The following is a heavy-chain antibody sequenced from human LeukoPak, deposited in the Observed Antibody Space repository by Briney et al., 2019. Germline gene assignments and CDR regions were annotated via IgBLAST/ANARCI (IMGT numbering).Heavy chain of an antibody. V-gene: IGHV3-30*02. Sequence: GGSLRLSCVVSGFTFSSYGIHWVRQAPGKGLEWAAFVRYDGSIDYYADSVKGRFTISRDNSKNTVYLQINSLRVEDTAVYYCAKEAVGQWPAGGVDYWGQGTLVTVSS. D-gene: IGHD6-19*01. J-gene: IGHJ4*02. CDR2: VRYDGSID. CDR1: GFTFSSYG. CDR3: AKEAVGQWPAGGVDY.